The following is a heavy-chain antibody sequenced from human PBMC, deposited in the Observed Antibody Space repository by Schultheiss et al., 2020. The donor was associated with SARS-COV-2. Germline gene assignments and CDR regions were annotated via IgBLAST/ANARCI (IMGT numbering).Heavy chain of an antibody. CDR1: GYSFTSYW. Sequence: GESLKISCKGSGYSFTSYWISWVRQMPGKGLEWMGRIDPSYSYTNYSPSFQGHVTISADKSISTAYLQWSSLKASDTAMYYCARQGYCSSTSCYTAPYYYYMDVWGKGSTVTGAS. D-gene: IGHD2-2*02. CDR2: IDPSYSYT. J-gene: IGHJ6*03. V-gene: IGHV5-10-1*01. CDR3: ARQGYCSSTSCYTAPYYYYMDV.